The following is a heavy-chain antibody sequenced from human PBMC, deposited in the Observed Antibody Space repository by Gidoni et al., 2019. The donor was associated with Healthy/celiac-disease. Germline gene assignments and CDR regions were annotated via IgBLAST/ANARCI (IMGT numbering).Heavy chain of an antibody. J-gene: IGHJ5*02. V-gene: IGHV4-39*01. Sequence: QLPLQESGPGLVKPSETLSLTCTVSGGSISSSSYYWGWIRQPPGKGLEWIGSIYYSGSTYYNPSLKSRVTISVDTSKNQFSLKLSSVTAADTAVYYCARHLASYYYDSSGRSRVGFDPWGQGTLVTVSS. D-gene: IGHD3-22*01. CDR1: GGSISSSSYY. CDR3: ARHLASYYYDSSGRSRVGFDP. CDR2: IYYSGST.